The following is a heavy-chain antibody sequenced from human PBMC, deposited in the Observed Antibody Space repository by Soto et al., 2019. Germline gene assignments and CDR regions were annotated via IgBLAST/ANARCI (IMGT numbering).Heavy chain of an antibody. Sequence: QVQLVQSGAEVKKPGSSVKVSCKASGGTFSSDSFSWVRQAPGQGLEWMGGIIPMFDTPIYAQKFQDRVTITADESTSTGYMQLSSLRSGDTAVYYCARSGGLDRDFNCWGQGSLVTVSS. D-gene: IGHD2-15*01. CDR2: IIPMFDTP. V-gene: IGHV1-69*12. CDR3: ARSGGLDRDFNC. CDR1: GGTFSSDS. J-gene: IGHJ4*02.